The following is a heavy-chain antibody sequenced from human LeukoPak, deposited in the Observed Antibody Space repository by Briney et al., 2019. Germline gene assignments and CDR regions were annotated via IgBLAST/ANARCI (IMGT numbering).Heavy chain of an antibody. J-gene: IGHJ3*02. CDR2: IRSRTNNYAT. CDR3: TRHNYDRSGYGAFDI. V-gene: IGHV3-73*01. CDR1: GFTFSGSD. D-gene: IGHD3-22*01. Sequence: GGSLKLSCAASGFTFSGSDIHWVRQASGKGLEWVGHIRSRTNNYATADAASVKGRFTFSRDDSKNTAYIQMNSLKTEDTAVYYCTRHNYDRSGYGAFDIWGQGTMVTVSS.